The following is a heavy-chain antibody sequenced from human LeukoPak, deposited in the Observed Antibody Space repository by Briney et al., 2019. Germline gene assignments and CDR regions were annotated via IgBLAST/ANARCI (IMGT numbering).Heavy chain of an antibody. Sequence: AGGSLRLSCAASGFTFSSYSMNWVRQAPGKGLEWVAVISYDGSNKYYADSVKGRFTISRDNSKNTLYLQMNSLRAEDTAVYYCARGRSSGWSQNAYNWFDPWGQGTLVTVSS. CDR2: ISYDGSNK. CDR1: GFTFSSYS. D-gene: IGHD6-19*01. CDR3: ARGRSSGWSQNAYNWFDP. J-gene: IGHJ5*02. V-gene: IGHV3-30*03.